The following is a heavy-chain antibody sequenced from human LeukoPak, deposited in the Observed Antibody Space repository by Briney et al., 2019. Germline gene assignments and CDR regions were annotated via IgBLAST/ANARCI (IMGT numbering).Heavy chain of an antibody. CDR2: INPNSGGT. Sequence: ASVKVSCKASGYTFTGYYMHWVRQAPGQGLEWMGWINPNSGGTNYAQKFQGRVTMTRDTSISTAYMELSRLRSDDTAVYYCARTAKYGSGSYNYWGQGTLVTVSS. V-gene: IGHV1-2*02. J-gene: IGHJ4*02. CDR3: ARTAKYGSGSYNY. D-gene: IGHD3-10*01. CDR1: GYTFTGYY.